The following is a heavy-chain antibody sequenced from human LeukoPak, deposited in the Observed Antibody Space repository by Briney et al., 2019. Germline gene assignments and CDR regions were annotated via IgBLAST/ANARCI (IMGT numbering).Heavy chain of an antibody. Sequence: GGSLRLSCAASGFTSSSYAMHWVRQAPGKGLEWVAVISYDGSNKYYADSVKGRFTISRDNSKNTLYLQMNSLRAEDTAVYYCAREAVGPITGMDVWGQGTTVTVSS. CDR2: ISYDGSNK. CDR1: GFTSSSYA. V-gene: IGHV3-30-3*01. D-gene: IGHD1-14*01. CDR3: AREAVGPITGMDV. J-gene: IGHJ6*02.